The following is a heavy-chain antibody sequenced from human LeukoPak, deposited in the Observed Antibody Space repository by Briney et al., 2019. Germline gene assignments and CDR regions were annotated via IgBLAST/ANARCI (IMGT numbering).Heavy chain of an antibody. CDR1: GFTFSTYA. CDR3: AREVWGPEY. D-gene: IGHD1-14*01. CDR2: ISRGSTYI. J-gene: IGHJ4*02. V-gene: IGHV3-21*06. Sequence: GGSLRLSCVGTGFTFSTYAMNWVRQAPGKRLEWVSSISRGSTYIYYADSLRGRVTISRDDAENSLYLQMNSLRVEDTAVYYCAREVWGPEYWGQGTLVTVSS.